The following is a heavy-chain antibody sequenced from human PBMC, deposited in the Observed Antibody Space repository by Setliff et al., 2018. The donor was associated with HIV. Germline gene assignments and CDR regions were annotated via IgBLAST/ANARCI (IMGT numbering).Heavy chain of an antibody. J-gene: IGHJ4*02. V-gene: IGHV4-30-4*02. D-gene: IGHD5-12*01. CDR2: TYYSGYT. Sequence: KTSETLSLTCTVSGGSISSGDYYWSWIRQPPGKGLEWIGYTYYSGYTQYNPSLKSRVTISVDTSKNQFSLNLSSVTAADTAFYYCARWGDGYNSYDSWGQGTLVTVSS. CDR1: GGSISSGDYY. CDR3: ARWGDGYNSYDS.